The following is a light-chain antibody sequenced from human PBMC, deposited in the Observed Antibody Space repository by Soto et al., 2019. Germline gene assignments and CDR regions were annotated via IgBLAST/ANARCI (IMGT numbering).Light chain of an antibody. CDR2: GTS. CDR1: QSVRSSF. J-gene: IGKJ1*01. CDR3: QQYGSSPWT. V-gene: IGKV3-20*01. Sequence: EIVLTQSPGTLSLSPGERATLSCRASQSVRSSFLAWYQQKPGQAPRLLIYGTSSRATGIPDRFSGSGSGTDLSVTISRLEPEDFAVYFCQQYGSSPWTFGQGTKVDIK.